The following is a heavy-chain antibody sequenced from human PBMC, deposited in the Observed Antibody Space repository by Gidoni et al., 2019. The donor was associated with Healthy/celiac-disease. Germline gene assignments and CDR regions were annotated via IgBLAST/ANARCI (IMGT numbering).Heavy chain of an antibody. V-gene: IGHV1-3*01. D-gene: IGHD3-9*01. Sequence: QVQLVHSGAVVKKPGASVKGSCKASGYTFTSYAIHWVRQAPGQRLEWMGWINAGNGNTKYSQKFQGRVTITRDTSASTAYMELSSLRSEDTAVYYCARASTDYDILTGYYKDWFDPWGQGTLVTVSS. CDR3: ARASTDYDILTGYYKDWFDP. CDR2: INAGNGNT. J-gene: IGHJ5*02. CDR1: GYTFTSYA.